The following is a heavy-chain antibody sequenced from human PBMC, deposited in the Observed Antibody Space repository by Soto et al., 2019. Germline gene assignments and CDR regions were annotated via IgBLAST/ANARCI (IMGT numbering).Heavy chain of an antibody. CDR2: VSGSGGGT. CDR1: GFTFNTYG. Sequence: EVQLLESGGGLVQPGGSLTLSCAASGFTFNTYGMTWVRQAPGKGLEWVSTVSGSGGGTYYADSVKGRFTISRVKSKNTMYLQMSNLRAEDTAVYFCARIGPYCGGDCYPDFDFWGLGTPVTVSS. J-gene: IGHJ4*02. V-gene: IGHV3-23*01. CDR3: ARIGPYCGGDCYPDFDF. D-gene: IGHD2-21*02.